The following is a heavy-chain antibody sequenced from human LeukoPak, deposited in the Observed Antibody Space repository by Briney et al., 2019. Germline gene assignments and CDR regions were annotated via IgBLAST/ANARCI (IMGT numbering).Heavy chain of an antibody. V-gene: IGHV4-59*01. D-gene: IGHD3-22*01. J-gene: IGHJ4*02. Sequence: SETLSLTCTVSGGSISSYYWSWIRQPPGKGLEWIGYIYYSGSTYYNPSLKSRVTISVDTSKNQFSLKLRSVTAADTAVYYCARAVKYYYDRSDEYFDYWGQGTLATVSS. CDR2: IYYSGST. CDR1: GGSISSYY. CDR3: ARAVKYYYDRSDEYFDY.